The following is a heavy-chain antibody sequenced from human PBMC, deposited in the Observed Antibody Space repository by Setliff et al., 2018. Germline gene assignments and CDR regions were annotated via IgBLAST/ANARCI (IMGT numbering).Heavy chain of an antibody. CDR2: LFDGGSA. V-gene: IGHV4-38-2*02. CDR3: ARDPHYDPTYSLPGHAFDF. Sequence: PETLSLTCAVSGYSISNGFYWGWIRQYPVKGLEWIGSLFDGGSAYYSPSLKSRASISLDASKNQFALKLTSATAADTAVYYCARDPHYDPTYSLPGHAFDFWGQGIMVTVSS. CDR1: GYSISNGFY. D-gene: IGHD3-22*01. J-gene: IGHJ3*01.